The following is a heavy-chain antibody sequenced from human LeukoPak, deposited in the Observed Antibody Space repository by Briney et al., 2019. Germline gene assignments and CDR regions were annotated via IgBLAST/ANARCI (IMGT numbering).Heavy chain of an antibody. V-gene: IGHV3-48*04. J-gene: IGHJ4*02. CDR2: ISSSGSTT. D-gene: IGHD1-26*01. CDR3: ARDSIVGSGY. Sequence: PGRSLRLSCAASGSTFSSHGMNWVRQAPGKGLEWVSYISSSGSTTYYADSVKGRFTISRDNAKNSLYLQMISLRAEDRAVYYCARDSIVGSGYWGQGTLVTVSS. CDR1: GSTFSSHG.